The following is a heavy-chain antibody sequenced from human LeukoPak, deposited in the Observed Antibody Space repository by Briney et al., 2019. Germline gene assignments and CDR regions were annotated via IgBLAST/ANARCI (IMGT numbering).Heavy chain of an antibody. CDR2: IYYSGST. Sequence: SETLSLTCTVSGGSISSYYWSWIRQPPGKGLEWIGYIYYSGSTNYNPSLKSRVTISVDTSKNQFSLKLSSVTAADTAVYYCARNLYSSGWYFDHWGQGTLVTVSS. D-gene: IGHD6-19*01. V-gene: IGHV4-59*01. J-gene: IGHJ4*02. CDR1: GGSISSYY. CDR3: ARNLYSSGWYFDH.